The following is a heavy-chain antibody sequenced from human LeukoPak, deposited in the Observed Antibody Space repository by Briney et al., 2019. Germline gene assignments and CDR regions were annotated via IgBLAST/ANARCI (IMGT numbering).Heavy chain of an antibody. CDR2: ISAYNGNT. D-gene: IGHD3-10*01. V-gene: IGHV1-18*01. J-gene: IGHJ6*03. Sequence: ASVKVSCKASGYTFTSCGISWVRHAPGQGHEWMGWISAYNGNTNYAQKFQGRVTMTTDTSTSTAYMELRSLRSDDTAVFYCARCGSGSHPADPYYYYMDVWGKGTTVTISS. CDR1: GYTFTSCG. CDR3: ARCGSGSHPADPYYYYMDV.